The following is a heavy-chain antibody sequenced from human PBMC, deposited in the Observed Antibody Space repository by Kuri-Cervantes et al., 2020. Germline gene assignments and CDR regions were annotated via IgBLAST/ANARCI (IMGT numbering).Heavy chain of an antibody. CDR1: GFTFSSYG. Sequence: GGSLRLSCAASGFTFSSYGMHWVRQAPGKGQEWVAVIWYDGSNKYYADSVKGRFTISRDNSKNTLYLQMNSLRAEDTAVYYCARDPYYYDSSGYPYYWGQGTLVTVSS. V-gene: IGHV3-33*01. CDR3: ARDPYYYDSSGYPYY. D-gene: IGHD3-22*01. CDR2: IWYDGSNK. J-gene: IGHJ4*02.